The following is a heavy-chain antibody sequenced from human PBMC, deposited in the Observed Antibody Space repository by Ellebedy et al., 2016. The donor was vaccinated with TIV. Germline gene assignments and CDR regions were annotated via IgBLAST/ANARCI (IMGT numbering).Heavy chain of an antibody. CDR2: IDPRDSYT. CDR1: GDSFTNYW. CDR3: ASLTHCSGGACYMGTFDI. V-gene: IGHV5-10-1*01. Sequence: GGSPRLSCKGSGDSFTNYWINWVRQMPGKGLDWMGRIDPRDSYTNYSPSFQGHVNISVDKSISTAYLHWSSLKASDTAMYYCASLTHCSGGACYMGTFDIWGQGTMVTVSS. D-gene: IGHD2-15*01. J-gene: IGHJ3*02.